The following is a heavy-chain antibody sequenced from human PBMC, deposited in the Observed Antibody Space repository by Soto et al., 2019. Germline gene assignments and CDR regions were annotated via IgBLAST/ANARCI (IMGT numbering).Heavy chain of an antibody. CDR1: GYTFAAYY. CDR3: ARDPDYGDYWGYFFDS. CDR2: INPTSGGT. V-gene: IGHV1-2*02. Sequence: GASVKVSCKTSGYTFAAYYIHWVRQALGQGLEWMGWINPTSGGTVYAQNFQDRVTMTRDTSISTAYMELRRLNSDDTAVYYCARDPDYGDYWGYFFDSWGQGTPVTVSS. D-gene: IGHD4-17*01. J-gene: IGHJ4*02.